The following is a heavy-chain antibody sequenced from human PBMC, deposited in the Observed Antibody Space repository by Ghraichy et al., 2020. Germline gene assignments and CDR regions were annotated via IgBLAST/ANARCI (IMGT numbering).Heavy chain of an antibody. Sequence: SETLSLTCTVSGGSISSYYWSWIRQPPGKGLEWIGYIYYSGSTNYNPSLKSRVTISVDTSKNQFSLKLSSVTAADTAVYYCARASSGWYDYWGQGTLVTVSS. CDR1: GGSISSYY. D-gene: IGHD6-19*01. V-gene: IGHV4-59*01. CDR3: ARASSGWYDY. J-gene: IGHJ4*02. CDR2: IYYSGST.